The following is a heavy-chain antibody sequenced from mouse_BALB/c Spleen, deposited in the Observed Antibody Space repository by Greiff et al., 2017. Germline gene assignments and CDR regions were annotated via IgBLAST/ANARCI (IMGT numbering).Heavy chain of an antibody. CDR3: ANLYYGNLDY. CDR2: IYPGGGYT. J-gene: IGHJ2*01. D-gene: IGHD2-1*01. CDR1: GYTFTNYW. Sequence: VQLKQSGAELVRPGTSVKISCKASGYTFTNYWLGWVKQRPGHGLEWIGDIYPGGGYTNYNEKFKGKATLTADTSSSTAYMQLSSLTSEDSAVYFCANLYYGNLDYWGQGTTLTVSS. V-gene: IGHV1-63*02.